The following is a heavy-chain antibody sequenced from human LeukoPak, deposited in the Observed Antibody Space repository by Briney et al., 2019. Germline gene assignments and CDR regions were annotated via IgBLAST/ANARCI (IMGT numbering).Heavy chain of an antibody. CDR1: GGSFSGYY. J-gene: IGHJ6*03. D-gene: IGHD1-20*01. CDR2: INHSGST. V-gene: IGHV4-34*01. Sequence: SETLSHTCAVYGGSFSGYYWSWIRQPPGKGLEWIGEINHSGSTNYNPSLKSRVTISVDTSKNQFSLKLSSVTAADTAVYYCARDLTGLYYYYMDVWGKGTTVAISS. CDR3: ARDLTGLYYYYMDV.